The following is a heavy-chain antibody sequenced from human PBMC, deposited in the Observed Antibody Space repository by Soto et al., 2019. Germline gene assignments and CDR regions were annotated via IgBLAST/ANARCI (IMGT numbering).Heavy chain of an antibody. CDR1: GFTFGSNW. D-gene: IGHD5-12*01. CDR2: IKRDGSEK. CDR3: ASLEWESSGYADY. Sequence: EVPLMESGGGLVQPGGSLRLSCAASGFTFGSNWMSWVRQAPGKGLEWVANIKRDGSEKYYVDSVKGRFTISRDNAKNTLYLQMNSLRADDTAVYYCASLEWESSGYADYWGQGTQVTVSS. V-gene: IGHV3-7*03. J-gene: IGHJ4*02.